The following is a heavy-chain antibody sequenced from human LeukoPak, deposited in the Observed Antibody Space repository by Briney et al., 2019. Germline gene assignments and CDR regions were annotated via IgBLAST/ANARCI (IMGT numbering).Heavy chain of an antibody. V-gene: IGHV4-59*01. CDR3: ARAGSWPVYYHYYYMDV. Sequence: PSETLSLTCTVSGGSISSYYWSWIRQPPGKGLGWIGYIYYSGSTNYNPSLKSRVTISVDTSKNQFSLKLSSVTAADTAVYYCARAGSWPVYYHYYYMDVWGKGTTVTVSS. CDR1: GGSISSYY. J-gene: IGHJ6*03. CDR2: IYYSGST. D-gene: IGHD6-13*01.